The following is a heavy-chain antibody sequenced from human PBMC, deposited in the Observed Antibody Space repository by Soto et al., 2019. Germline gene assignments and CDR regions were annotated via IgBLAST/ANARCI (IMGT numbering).Heavy chain of an antibody. CDR1: GYTFSDYY. J-gene: IGHJ6*02. CDR3: SRGKTVPASVVVGFYYYYAMDV. Sequence: ASVKVSCKASGYTFSDYYMHWVRQTPGQGLEWMGWINPNSGGTNYAQNFQGRVTMTRDTSISTSYMELSRLRSDDTAVYYCSRGKTVPASVVVGFYYYYAMDVWGQGTTVTVSS. D-gene: IGHD2-15*01. V-gene: IGHV1-2*02. CDR2: INPNSGGT.